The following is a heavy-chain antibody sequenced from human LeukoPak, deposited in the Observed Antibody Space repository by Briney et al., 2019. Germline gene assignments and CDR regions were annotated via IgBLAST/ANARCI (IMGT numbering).Heavy chain of an antibody. CDR2: IYYSGST. J-gene: IGHJ4*02. CDR3: ARGQILGTVDY. D-gene: IGHD1/OR15-1a*01. V-gene: IGHV4-31*03. Sequence: SETLSLTCTVSGGSISSGGYYWSWIRQHPGKGLEWIGYIYYSGSTYYNPSLKSRVTLSVDTSKNQFSLKLSSVTAADTAVYYCARGQILGTVDYWGQGTLVTVSS. CDR1: GGSISSGGYY.